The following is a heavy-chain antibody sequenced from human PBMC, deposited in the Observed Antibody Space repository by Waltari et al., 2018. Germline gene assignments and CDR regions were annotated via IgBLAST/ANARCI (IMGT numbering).Heavy chain of an antibody. D-gene: IGHD4-17*01. Sequence: QVQLVQSGAEVKKPGASVTVSCKASGYTFTSYAMHWVRQAPGQRLEWMGWINAGNGNTKYSQKFQGRVTITRDTSASTAYMELSSLRSEDTAVYYCASLFSMYGVNFDYWGQGTLVTVSS. J-gene: IGHJ4*02. CDR2: INAGNGNT. CDR1: GYTFTSYA. V-gene: IGHV1-3*01. CDR3: ASLFSMYGVNFDY.